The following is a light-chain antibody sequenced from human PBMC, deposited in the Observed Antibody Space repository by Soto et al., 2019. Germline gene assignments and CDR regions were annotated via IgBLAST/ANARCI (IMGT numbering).Light chain of an antibody. Sequence: EIVLTQSPGTLSLSPGERATLSCRASQSLSSNYLAWYQQKPGQAPRLLIYDASNRATGIPARFSGSGSGTDFTLTISSLEPEDFAVYYCQQRSNWPPTFGQGTRLEIK. CDR2: DAS. V-gene: IGKV3-11*01. J-gene: IGKJ5*01. CDR3: QQRSNWPPT. CDR1: QSLSSNY.